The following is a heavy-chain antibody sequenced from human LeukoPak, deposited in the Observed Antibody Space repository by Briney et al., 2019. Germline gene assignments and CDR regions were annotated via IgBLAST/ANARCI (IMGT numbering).Heavy chain of an antibody. CDR1: GFTFSSYA. J-gene: IGHJ4*02. D-gene: IGHD3-16*02. CDR2: ISYDGSNK. CDR3: ASPLGFGGVIVAPFDY. Sequence: GGPLRLSCAASGFTFSSYAMHWVRQAPGKGLEWVAVISYDGSNKYYADSVKGRFTISRDNSKNTLYLQMNSLRAEDTAVYYCASPLGFGGVIVAPFDYWGQGTLVTVSS. V-gene: IGHV3-30*04.